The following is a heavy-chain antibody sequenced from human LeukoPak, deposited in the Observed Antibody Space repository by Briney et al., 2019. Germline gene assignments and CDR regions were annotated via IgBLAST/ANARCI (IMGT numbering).Heavy chain of an antibody. Sequence: ASVKVSCKASGYTFTGYYIHWVRQAPGQGLEWMGRINPNNGGTNYAQKFQGRVTMTRDMSMSTAYMELSRLRSDDTALYYCAGEDNSSGYRPFDIWGQGTMVTVPS. CDR3: AGEDNSSGYRPFDI. V-gene: IGHV1-2*06. CDR1: GYTFTGYY. CDR2: INPNNGGT. J-gene: IGHJ3*02. D-gene: IGHD3-22*01.